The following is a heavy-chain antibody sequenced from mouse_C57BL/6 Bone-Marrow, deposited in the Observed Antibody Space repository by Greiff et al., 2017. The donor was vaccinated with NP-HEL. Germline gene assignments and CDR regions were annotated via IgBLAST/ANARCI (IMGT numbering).Heavy chain of an antibody. V-gene: IGHV5-6*01. CDR2: ISSGGSYT. D-gene: IGHD2-4*01. J-gene: IGHJ2*01. CDR3: AGLYDYDGGYFDY. Sequence: EVQLVESGGDLVKPGGSLKLSCAASGFTFSSYGMSWVRPTPDKRLEWVATISSGGSYTYYPDSVKGRFTISSDNAKNTLYLQMSSLRSVDTAMYDCAGLYDYDGGYFDYWGQGTTLTVSS. CDR1: GFTFSSYG.